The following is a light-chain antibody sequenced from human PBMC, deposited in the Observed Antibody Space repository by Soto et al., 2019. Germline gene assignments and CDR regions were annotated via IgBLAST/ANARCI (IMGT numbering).Light chain of an antibody. J-gene: IGKJ1*01. V-gene: IGKV3-15*01. CDR2: GAS. CDR1: QSVSGN. Sequence: EIVMTQSPATLSVSPGERATLSCRASQSVSGNLAWYQQKPGQAPRLLIYGASTRATGIPARSSGSGSGTEFTLTISSLQSEDFAVYYCQQYNKWPPWTFGQGTKVEIK. CDR3: QQYNKWPPWT.